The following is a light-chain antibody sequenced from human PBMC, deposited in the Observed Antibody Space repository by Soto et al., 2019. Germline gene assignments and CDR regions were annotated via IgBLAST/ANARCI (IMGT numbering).Light chain of an antibody. CDR2: LAS. Sequence: EIVMPQSPLSLTVTPGEPPSSCIRSSQSLLDRHGYNYLAWFYQRPGQAPTALIYLASNRSCGVPDRFSGSGSGRDFTLRINRVEAEDFGFYYCIQALQTLSITFGEGTRLGIK. CDR3: IQALQTLSIT. J-gene: IGKJ5*01. CDR1: QSLLDRHGYNY. V-gene: IGKV2-28*01.